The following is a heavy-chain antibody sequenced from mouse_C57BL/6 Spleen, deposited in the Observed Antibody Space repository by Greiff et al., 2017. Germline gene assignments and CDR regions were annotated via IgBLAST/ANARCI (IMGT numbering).Heavy chain of an antibody. J-gene: IGHJ1*03. V-gene: IGHV5-9*01. CDR1: GFTFSSYT. Sequence: DVKLVESGGGLVKPGGSLKLSCAASGFTFSSYTMSWVRQTPEKRLEWVATISGGGGNTYYPDSVKGRFTISRDNAKNTLYLQMSSLRSEDTALYYCARRDGSSYGYFDVWGTGTTVTVSS. D-gene: IGHD1-1*01. CDR3: ARRDGSSYGYFDV. CDR2: ISGGGGNT.